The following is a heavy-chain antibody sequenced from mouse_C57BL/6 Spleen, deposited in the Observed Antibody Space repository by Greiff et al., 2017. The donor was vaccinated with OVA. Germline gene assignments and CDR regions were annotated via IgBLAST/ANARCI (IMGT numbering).Heavy chain of an antibody. V-gene: IGHV14-1*01. J-gene: IGHJ3*01. CDR1: GFNIKDYY. D-gene: IGHD3-2*02. Sequence: EVQLQQSGAELVRPGASVKLSCTASGFNIKDYYMHWVKQRPEQGLEWIGRIDPEDGDTEYAPKFQGKATMTADTSSNTAYLQLSSLTSEDTAVYYCTTWGQLRPWFAYWGQGTLVTVSA. CDR3: TTWGQLRPWFAY. CDR2: IDPEDGDT.